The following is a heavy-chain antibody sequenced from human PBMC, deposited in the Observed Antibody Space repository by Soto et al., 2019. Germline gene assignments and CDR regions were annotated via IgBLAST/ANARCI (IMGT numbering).Heavy chain of an antibody. J-gene: IGHJ4*02. CDR1: GFTLSSYA. CDR3: VKDRVGATRTLDY. D-gene: IGHD1-26*01. V-gene: IGHV3-64D*06. Sequence: XGSLILSCSASGFTLSSYAMHWVRQAPGKGLEYVSAISSNGGSTYYADSVKGRFTISRDNSKNTLYLQMSSLRAEDTAVYYCVKDRVGATRTLDYWGQGTLVTVSS. CDR2: ISSNGGST.